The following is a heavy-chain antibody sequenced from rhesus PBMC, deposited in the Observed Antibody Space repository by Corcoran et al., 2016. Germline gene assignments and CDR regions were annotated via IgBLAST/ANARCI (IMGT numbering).Heavy chain of an antibody. CDR1: GYTFTDYY. CDR3: ARDRLEQRGFYYGLDS. CDR2: INPYNCKT. Sequence: QVQLVQSGAEVKKPGSSVKVSCKASGYTFTDYYMPRVRQAPRKGFEWMGWINPYNCKTKYAKKFKGRVTMTRDKSTSTAYMELSSLRSEDTAVYYCARDRLEQRGFYYGLDSWGQGVVVTVSS. V-gene: IGHV1S2*01. J-gene: IGHJ6*01. D-gene: IGHD1-20*01.